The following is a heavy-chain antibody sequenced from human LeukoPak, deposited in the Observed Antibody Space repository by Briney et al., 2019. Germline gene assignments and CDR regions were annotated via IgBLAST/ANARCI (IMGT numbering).Heavy chain of an antibody. D-gene: IGHD6-19*01. CDR3: AGRGYSSADY. Sequence: GGSLRLSCAASGFTFSGSWMHWVRQTPGKGLVWVSRIIGDGSATSYADSVKGRFTISRDNAKNTVYLQMNSLRAEDTAVYYCAGRGYSSADYWGQGTLVTVSS. V-gene: IGHV3-74*01. CDR2: IIGDGSAT. J-gene: IGHJ4*02. CDR1: GFTFSGSW.